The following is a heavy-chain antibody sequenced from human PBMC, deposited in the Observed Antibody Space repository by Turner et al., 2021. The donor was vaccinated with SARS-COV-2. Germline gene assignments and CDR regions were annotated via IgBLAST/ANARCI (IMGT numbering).Heavy chain of an antibody. Sequence: QVQLVESGGGVVQPGRSLRLSCAASGFTFSSYGMHWVRQAPGKGLEWVAVISYDGSNKYYADSVKGRFTISRDNSKNTLYLQMNSLRAEDTAVYYCARAHYYGSGRGAFDIWGQGTMVTISS. V-gene: IGHV3-30*03. D-gene: IGHD3-10*01. CDR1: GFTFSSYG. CDR2: ISYDGSNK. CDR3: ARAHYYGSGRGAFDI. J-gene: IGHJ3*02.